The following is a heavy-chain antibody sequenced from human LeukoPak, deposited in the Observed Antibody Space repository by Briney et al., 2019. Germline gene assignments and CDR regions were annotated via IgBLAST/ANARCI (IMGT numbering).Heavy chain of an antibody. D-gene: IGHD6-19*01. CDR2: ISWNSGSI. J-gene: IGHJ4*02. CDR1: GFTFDDYA. CDR3: AKDIGSSGDGFDY. V-gene: IGHV3-9*01. Sequence: SLRLSCAASGFTFDDYAMHWVRQAPGKGLEWVSGISWNSGSIGYADSVKGRFTISRDNAKNSLYLQMNSLRAEDTALYYCAKDIGSSGDGFDYWGQGTLVTVSS.